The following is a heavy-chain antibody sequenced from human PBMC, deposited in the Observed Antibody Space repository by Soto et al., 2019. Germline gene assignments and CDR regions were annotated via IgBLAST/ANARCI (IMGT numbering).Heavy chain of an antibody. CDR2: ISGSGGST. Sequence: XESLRLSCAASGFTFISYAMSWVRQAPGKGLEWVSAISGSGGSTYYADSVKGRFTISRDNSKNTLYLQMNSLRAEDTAVYYCAKVQSYDFWSGYYYYYYYGMDVWGQGTTVTVSS. V-gene: IGHV3-23*01. D-gene: IGHD3-3*01. J-gene: IGHJ6*02. CDR1: GFTFISYA. CDR3: AKVQSYDFWSGYYYYYYYGMDV.